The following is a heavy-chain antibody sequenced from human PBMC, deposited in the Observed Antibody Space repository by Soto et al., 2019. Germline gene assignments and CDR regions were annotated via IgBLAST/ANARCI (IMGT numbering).Heavy chain of an antibody. D-gene: IGHD2-15*01. CDR1: GFTFSTYW. J-gene: IGHJ6*02. CDR3: ARGSGGHNYYYGMDV. Sequence: GGSLRLSCTASGFTFSTYWRSWVRQAPGMGLEWVANIGEDGSEKYYVDSVKGRFTISRDNAKNSLYLQMNSLRADDTAVYYCARGSGGHNYYYGMDVWGQGTTVTVSS. V-gene: IGHV3-7*03. CDR2: IGEDGSEK.